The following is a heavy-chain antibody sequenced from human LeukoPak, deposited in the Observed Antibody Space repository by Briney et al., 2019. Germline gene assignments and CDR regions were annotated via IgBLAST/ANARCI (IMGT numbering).Heavy chain of an antibody. V-gene: IGHV3-30*04. Sequence: PGGSLRLSCAASGFTFSSYAMHWVRQAPGKGLEWVAVISYDGSNKYYADSVKGRITISRDNSKNTLYLQMNSLRAEDTAVYYCARDRLWFGELQITGFDPWGQGTLVTVSS. CDR3: ARDRLWFGELQITGFDP. CDR2: ISYDGSNK. CDR1: GFTFSSYA. D-gene: IGHD3-10*01. J-gene: IGHJ5*02.